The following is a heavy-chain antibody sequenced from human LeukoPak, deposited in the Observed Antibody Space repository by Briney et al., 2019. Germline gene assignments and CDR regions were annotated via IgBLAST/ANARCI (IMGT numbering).Heavy chain of an antibody. CDR2: IYSAGST. CDR1: GFTVSSNY. D-gene: IGHD2/OR15-2a*01. Sequence: GGSLRLSCAASGFTVSSNYMSWVRQAPGKGLEWVPVIYSAGSTYYADSVKGRFTISRDNSKNTLYLQMNSVRVEDTAVYSCARGGSTFSFDYWGQGTLVTVSS. J-gene: IGHJ4*02. CDR3: ARGGSTFSFDY. V-gene: IGHV3-53*01.